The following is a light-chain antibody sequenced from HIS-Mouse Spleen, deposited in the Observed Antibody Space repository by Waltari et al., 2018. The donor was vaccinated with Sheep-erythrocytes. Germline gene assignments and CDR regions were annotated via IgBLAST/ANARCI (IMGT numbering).Light chain of an antibody. CDR1: SSDVGSYTL. V-gene: IGLV2-23*01. Sequence: QSALTQPASVSGSPGQSITISCTVTSSDVGSYTLVSWYQQHPGKAPKLMIYEGSKRPSGVSNRFSGSKSGNTASLTISGLQAEDEADYYCCSYAGSSTPWVFGGGTKLTVL. CDR3: CSYAGSSTPWV. CDR2: EGS. J-gene: IGLJ3*02.